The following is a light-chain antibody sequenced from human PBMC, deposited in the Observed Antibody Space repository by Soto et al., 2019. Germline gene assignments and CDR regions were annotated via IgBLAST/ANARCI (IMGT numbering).Light chain of an antibody. J-gene: IGLJ1*01. CDR3: QSYDSSLSTYV. V-gene: IGLV1-40*01. Sequence: QSVLTQPPSVSGAPGQRVTISCTGSSSNIGAGYDVHWYQQLPGTAPKLLIYGNNNRPSGVPDQFSGSKSGTSASLAITGLQAEDEADYYCQSYDSSLSTYVFGTGTKLTVL. CDR2: GNN. CDR1: SSNIGAGYD.